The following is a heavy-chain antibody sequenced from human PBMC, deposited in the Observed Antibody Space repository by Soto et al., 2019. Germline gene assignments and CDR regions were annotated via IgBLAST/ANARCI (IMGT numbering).Heavy chain of an antibody. CDR1: GGSISSSSYY. J-gene: IGHJ5*02. Sequence: SETLSLTCTVSGGSISSSSYYWGWIRQPPGKGLEWIGNIYYSGSTYYNPSLKSRVTISVDTSKNQFSLKLSSVTAADTAVYYCARVLPNDEGFSWFDPWGQGTLVTVSS. V-gene: IGHV4-39*07. CDR2: IYYSGST. CDR3: ARVLPNDEGFSWFDP. D-gene: IGHD1-1*01.